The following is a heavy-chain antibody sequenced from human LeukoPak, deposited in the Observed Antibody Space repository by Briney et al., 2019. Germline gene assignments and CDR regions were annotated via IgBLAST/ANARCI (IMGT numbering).Heavy chain of an antibody. CDR2: IKQDGSEK. V-gene: IGHV3-7*01. CDR3: ARSRRTYCGGDCYPFDY. D-gene: IGHD2-21*02. Sequence: GSLRLSCAASGFTFSSYWMSWVRQAPGKGLEWVANIKQDGSEKYYVDSVKGRLTISRDNAKNSLYLQMNSLRAEDTAVYYCARSRRTYCGGDCYPFDYWGQGTLVTVSS. J-gene: IGHJ4*02. CDR1: GFTFSSYW.